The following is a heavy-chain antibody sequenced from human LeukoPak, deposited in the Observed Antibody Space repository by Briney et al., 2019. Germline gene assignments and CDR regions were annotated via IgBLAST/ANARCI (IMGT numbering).Heavy chain of an antibody. D-gene: IGHD5-24*01. CDR1: GGSISSYY. Sequence: SETLSLTCTVSGGSISSYYWSWIRQPPGKGLEWIGYIYYTGYTNYNPSLKSRVTISVGTSKKQFSLKLNSVTAADTAVYYCARGRFEERWPQIPQNYWGQGTLVTVSS. CDR3: ARGRFEERWPQIPQNY. CDR2: IYYTGYT. V-gene: IGHV4-59*01. J-gene: IGHJ4*02.